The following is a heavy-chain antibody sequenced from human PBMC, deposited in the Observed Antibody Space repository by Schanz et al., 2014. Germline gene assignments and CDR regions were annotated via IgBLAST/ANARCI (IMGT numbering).Heavy chain of an antibody. D-gene: IGHD6-19*01. Sequence: QVQLVQSWAEVKGPGASVKVSCKASGYSFTPFPIHWVRQAPGQRLEWMGIINPSGGGTSYALRFQDRVTVTRDTSRSTVYMELRSLRSDDTAVYYCARGGYSSGWYDRDIAHFDYWGQGTLVTVSS. J-gene: IGHJ4*02. CDR3: ARGGYSSGWYDRDIAHFDY. CDR2: INPSGGGT. V-gene: IGHV1-46*01. CDR1: GYSFTPFP.